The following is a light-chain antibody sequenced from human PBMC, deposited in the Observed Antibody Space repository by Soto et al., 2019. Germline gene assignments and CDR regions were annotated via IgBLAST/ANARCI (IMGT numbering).Light chain of an antibody. CDR2: SNY. J-gene: IGLJ1*01. CDR1: YSNIGSNT. CDR3: AAWDDSLNAFYV. Sequence: QSVLTQPPSASGTPGQRVTISCSGSYSNIGSNTVNWYQHLPGTAPKLLIYSNYRRPSGVPDRFSGSKSGTSASLAISGLQSEDEADYYCAAWDDSLNAFYVFGTGTKLTVL. V-gene: IGLV1-44*01.